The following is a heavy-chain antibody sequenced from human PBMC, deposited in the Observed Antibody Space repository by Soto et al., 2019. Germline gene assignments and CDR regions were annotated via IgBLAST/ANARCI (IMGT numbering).Heavy chain of an antibody. D-gene: IGHD2-21*01. J-gene: IGHJ3*01. CDR1: GFTFREYN. V-gene: IGHV3-33*01. CDR3: ARDLYSTYPSDAFNV. CDR2: IWFDGSKK. Sequence: QEHLVETGGGVVQSGRSLRLSCVASGFTFREYNMHWVRQAPGKGLEWVAIIWFDGSKKYYADPVQGRFTISRDNSRNTLSLQMNGLRAEDTAVYHCARDLYSTYPSDAFNVWGQGTSVTVSS.